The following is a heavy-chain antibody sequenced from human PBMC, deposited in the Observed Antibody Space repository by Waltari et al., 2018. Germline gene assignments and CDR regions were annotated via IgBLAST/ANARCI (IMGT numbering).Heavy chain of an antibody. CDR1: SESFSAYS. Sequence: QVQLQQWGVGLLKPSETLSLTCAVSSESFSAYSWNWIRQPPGKGLEGIGEINYSGNTNYNSSLRSRVTILADASKIQVSLKLRAATAADTAMYYCARGRPSDDGRLLGFFDWGQGILVTVAS. J-gene: IGHJ4*02. CDR3: ARGRPSDDGRLLGFFD. V-gene: IGHV4-34*01. CDR2: INYSGNT. D-gene: IGHD3-3*01.